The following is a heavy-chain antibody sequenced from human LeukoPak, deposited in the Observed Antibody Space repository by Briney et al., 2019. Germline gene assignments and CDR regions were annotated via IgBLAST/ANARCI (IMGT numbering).Heavy chain of an antibody. CDR1: GFTFSSYA. CDR2: ISGSGGST. V-gene: IGHV3-23*01. Sequence: GGSLRLPRAALGFTFSSYAMTWVRQAPGKGLEWVSAISGSGGSTYYADSVKGRFTISRDNSKNTLYLQMNSLRAEDTAVYYCAKDSVYCSSTSCYVYWGQGTLVTVSS. CDR3: AKDSVYCSSTSCYVY. J-gene: IGHJ4*02. D-gene: IGHD2-2*01.